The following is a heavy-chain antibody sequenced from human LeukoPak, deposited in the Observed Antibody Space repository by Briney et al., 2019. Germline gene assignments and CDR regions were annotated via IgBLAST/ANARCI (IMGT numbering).Heavy chain of an antibody. Sequence: GASVTVSCKASGYSFTRYFIHWVRQAPGQGLEWMGLIIPSDGSTSYAQKFQGRVTMTRDTSTSTVYMELSSLRSEDTAVYYCARGKVVTMVRGVIITYFDYWGQGTLVTVSS. V-gene: IGHV1-46*01. D-gene: IGHD3-10*01. CDR2: IIPSDGST. CDR1: GYSFTRYF. CDR3: ARGKVVTMVRGVIITYFDY. J-gene: IGHJ4*02.